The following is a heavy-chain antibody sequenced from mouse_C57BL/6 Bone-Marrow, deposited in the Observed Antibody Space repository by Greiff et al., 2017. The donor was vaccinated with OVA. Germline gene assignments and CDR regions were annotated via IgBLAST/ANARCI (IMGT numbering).Heavy chain of an antibody. Sequence: EVKLVESGEGLVKPGGSLKLSCAASGFTFSSYAMSWVRQTPEKRLEWVAYISSGGDYIYYADTVKGRFTISRDNARNTLYLQMSSLKSEDTAMYYCTRDQSPYYPYYYAMDYWGQGTSVTVSS. CDR1: GFTFSSYA. CDR2: ISSGGDYI. V-gene: IGHV5-9-1*02. CDR3: TRDQSPYYPYYYAMDY. D-gene: IGHD1-1*01. J-gene: IGHJ4*01.